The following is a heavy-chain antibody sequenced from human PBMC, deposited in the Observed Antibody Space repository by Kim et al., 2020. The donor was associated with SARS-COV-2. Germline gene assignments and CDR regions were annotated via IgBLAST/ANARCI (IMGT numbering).Heavy chain of an antibody. CDR3: ARHRRGGRSDAFDI. D-gene: IGHD2-15*01. CDR1: GGSISSSSYY. J-gene: IGHJ3*02. CDR2: IYYSGST. Sequence: SETLSLTCTVSGGSISSSSYYWGWICQPPGKGLEWIGSIYYSGSTYYNPSLKSRVTISVDTSKNQFSLKLSSVTAADTAVYYCARHRRGGRSDAFDIWGQGTMVTVSS. V-gene: IGHV4-39*01.